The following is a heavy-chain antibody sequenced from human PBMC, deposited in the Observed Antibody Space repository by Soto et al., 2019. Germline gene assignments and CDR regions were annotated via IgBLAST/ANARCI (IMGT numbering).Heavy chain of an antibody. Sequence: QVQLVESGGGVVQPGRSLRLSCAASGFTFSSYGMHWVRQAPGKGLEWVAVISYDGSNKYYADSVKGRFTISRDNSKHTLYLQMNSLRAEDTAVYYCASVLYDILTGYSEGNFDYWGQGTLVTVSS. CDR2: ISYDGSNK. CDR3: ASVLYDILTGYSEGNFDY. CDR1: GFTFSSYG. D-gene: IGHD3-9*01. V-gene: IGHV3-30*03. J-gene: IGHJ4*02.